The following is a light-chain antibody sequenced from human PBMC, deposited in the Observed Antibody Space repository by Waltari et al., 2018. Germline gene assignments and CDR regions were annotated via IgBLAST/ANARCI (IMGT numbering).Light chain of an antibody. CDR3: QQRSSWPPRLT. CDR2: GAS. V-gene: IGKV3-11*01. J-gene: IGKJ4*01. Sequence: EIVLTQPPAPLSFSHGDRPPPPCKASQSVHSYLAGSQKKPGQAPRLLIYGASYRATGVPARFSGSGSGTDVTLTISSLEPEDFAVYYCQQRSSWPPRLTFGGGTKVEIK. CDR1: QSVHSY.